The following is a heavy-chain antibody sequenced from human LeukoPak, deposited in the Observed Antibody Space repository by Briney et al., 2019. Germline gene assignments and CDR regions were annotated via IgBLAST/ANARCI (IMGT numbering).Heavy chain of an antibody. D-gene: IGHD5-12*01. CDR3: ARHLVATVATFDY. CDR1: GGTISSTSYS. CDR2: IYYSEST. J-gene: IGHJ4*02. V-gene: IGHV4-39*01. Sequence: SETLSLTCTVSGGTISSTSYSWGWIRQPPGKGLEWIGNIYYSESTYYNPSLKSRVTISVDASTNQFSLKLISVTAADTAVYYCARHLVATVATFDYWGQGTLVTVSS.